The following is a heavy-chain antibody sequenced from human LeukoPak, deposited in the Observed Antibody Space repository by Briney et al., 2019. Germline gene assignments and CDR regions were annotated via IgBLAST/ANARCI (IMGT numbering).Heavy chain of an antibody. J-gene: IGHJ4*02. CDR3: ARDTWWYYGSGSSMYYFDY. D-gene: IGHD3-10*01. CDR1: GGSISSSSYY. V-gene: IGHV4-39*07. CDR2: IYYSGST. Sequence: NPSETLSLTCTVSGGSISSSSYYWGWIRQPPGKGLEWIGSIYYSGSTYYNPSLKSRVTISVDTSKNQFSLKLSSVTAADTAVYYCARDTWWYYGSGSSMYYFDYWGQGTLVTVSS.